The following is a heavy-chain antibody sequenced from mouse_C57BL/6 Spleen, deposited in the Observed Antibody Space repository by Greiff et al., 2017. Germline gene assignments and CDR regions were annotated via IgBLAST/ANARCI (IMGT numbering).Heavy chain of an antibody. CDR3: TIIPLITTVVAT. Sequence: VHVKQSGAELVRPGASVKLSCTASGFNIKDDYMHWVKQRPEQGLEWIGWIDPENGDTEYASKFQGKATITADTSSNTAYLQLSSLTSEDTAVYYCTIIPLITTVVATWGQGTLVTVSA. CDR1: GFNIKDDY. D-gene: IGHD1-1*01. J-gene: IGHJ3*01. V-gene: IGHV14-4*01. CDR2: IDPENGDT.